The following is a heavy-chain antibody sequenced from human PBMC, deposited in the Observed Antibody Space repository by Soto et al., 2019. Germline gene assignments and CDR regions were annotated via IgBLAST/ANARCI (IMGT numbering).Heavy chain of an antibody. Sequence: SVKVSCKXSGGTFSSYAISWVRQAPGQGLEWMGGIIPIFGTANYAQKFQGRVTITADKSTSTAYMELSSLRSEDTAVYYCAVETGIAARPGAFDIWGQGTMVTVSS. CDR1: GGTFSSYA. CDR3: AVETGIAARPGAFDI. CDR2: IIPIFGTA. V-gene: IGHV1-69*06. J-gene: IGHJ3*02. D-gene: IGHD6-6*01.